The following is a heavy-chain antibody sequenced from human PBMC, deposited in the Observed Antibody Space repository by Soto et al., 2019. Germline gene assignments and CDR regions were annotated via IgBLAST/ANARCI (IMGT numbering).Heavy chain of an antibody. CDR2: INAGNGNT. Sequence: GASVKVSCKASGYTFTSYAMHWVRQAPGQRLEWMGWINAGNGNTKYSQKFQGRVTITRDTSASTAYMELSSLRSEDTAVYYCARDQWEVPAAPTWWYYYYGMDVWGQGTTVTVSS. V-gene: IGHV1-3*01. CDR1: GYTFTSYA. J-gene: IGHJ6*02. D-gene: IGHD2-2*01. CDR3: ARDQWEVPAAPTWWYYYYGMDV.